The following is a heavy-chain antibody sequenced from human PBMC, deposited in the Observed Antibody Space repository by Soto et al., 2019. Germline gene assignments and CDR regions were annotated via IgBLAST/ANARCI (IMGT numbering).Heavy chain of an antibody. V-gene: IGHV4-38-2*01. D-gene: IGHD2-8*01. Sequence: NPSETLSLTCAVSGYSISSGYYWGWIRQPPGKGLEWIGSIYHSGSTYYNPSLKSRVTISVDTSKNAFSLNLSSVTADDTAVYYCARGIWNIEEMIYGFYFDPWGPGTLVTVSS. CDR1: GYSISSGYY. J-gene: IGHJ5*02. CDR3: ARGIWNIEEMIYGFYFDP. CDR2: IYHSGST.